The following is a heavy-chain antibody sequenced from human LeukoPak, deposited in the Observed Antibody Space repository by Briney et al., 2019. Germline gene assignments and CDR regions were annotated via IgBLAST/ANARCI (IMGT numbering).Heavy chain of an antibody. Sequence: PGGSLRLSCVASGFTFSNYAMRWVRQAPGKGVEWVANISDSGGGTHYADYVKGRFTISRDRSMNTVYLQMNSLRVEDTAVYYCAKDLRGYCGCDCYSADSWGRGTLVTVSS. V-gene: IGHV3-23*01. J-gene: IGHJ4*02. CDR2: ISDSGGGT. CDR3: AKDLRGYCGCDCYSADS. D-gene: IGHD2-21*02. CDR1: GFTFSNYA.